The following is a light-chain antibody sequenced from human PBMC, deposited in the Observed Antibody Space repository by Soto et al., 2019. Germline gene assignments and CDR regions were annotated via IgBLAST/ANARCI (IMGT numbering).Light chain of an antibody. Sequence: VLTQSPDTLSLSPGERATLSCRASQSVSSNLAWYQQKPGQAPRLLIYGASTRATGVPARFSGSGSGTEFTLTISSLQSEDFAVYYCQQYNNWPWTFGQGTKVDIK. J-gene: IGKJ1*01. CDR2: GAS. CDR3: QQYNNWPWT. V-gene: IGKV3-15*01. CDR1: QSVSSN.